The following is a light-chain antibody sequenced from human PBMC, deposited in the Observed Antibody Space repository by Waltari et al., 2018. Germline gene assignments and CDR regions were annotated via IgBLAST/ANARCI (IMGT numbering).Light chain of an antibody. CDR3: QQYYHWPPYT. CDR1: QSIGTN. Sequence: EVVMTQSPATLSVSPGERATLSCRASQSIGTNVAWYQQKPGQAPRLLIYASSTSATGIPASFSGSGSGTEFTLTISSLQSEDLAVYYCQQYYHWPPYTFGQGTKLEIK. J-gene: IGKJ2*01. CDR2: ASS. V-gene: IGKV3-15*01.